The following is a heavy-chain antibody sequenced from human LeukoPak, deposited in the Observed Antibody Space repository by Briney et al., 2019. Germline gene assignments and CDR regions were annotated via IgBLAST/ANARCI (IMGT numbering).Heavy chain of an antibody. D-gene: IGHD3-22*01. CDR1: GGSISSGDYY. Sequence: SETLSLTCTVSGGSISSGDYYWSWIRQPPGKGLEWIGYIYYSGSTYYNPSLKSRVTISVDTSKNQFSLKLSSVTAADTAVYYCARELHSSGYSYFDYWGQGTLVTVSS. CDR2: IYYSGST. V-gene: IGHV4-30-4*01. CDR3: ARELHSSGYSYFDY. J-gene: IGHJ4*02.